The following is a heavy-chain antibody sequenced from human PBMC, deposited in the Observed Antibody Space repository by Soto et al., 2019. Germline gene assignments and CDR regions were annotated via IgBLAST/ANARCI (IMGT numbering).Heavy chain of an antibody. J-gene: IGHJ4*02. V-gene: IGHV4-31*03. Sequence: PSETLSLTCTVSGGSISSSDDFWSWIRQHPGKGLEWIGYIYYSGSTYYNPSLKSRVTISVDTSKNQFSLKLTSVTAADTAVYYCARDKITGLFDYWGQGTLVTVSS. CDR1: GGSISSSDDF. CDR2: IYYSGST. CDR3: ARDKITGLFDY. D-gene: IGHD2-8*02.